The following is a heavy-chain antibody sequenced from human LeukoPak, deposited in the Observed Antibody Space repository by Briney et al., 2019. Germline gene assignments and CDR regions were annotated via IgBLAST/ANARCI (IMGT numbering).Heavy chain of an antibody. CDR1: GFTFSTYG. CDR2: IWSDGSNK. Sequence: GSLRLSCAASGFTFSTYGVHWVRQAPGKGLEWVALIWSDGSNKYYADSVKGQFTISRDNSKNTLYLQMNSLRAEDTAVYYCARDGLGDYGGEDYFDYWGQGTLVTVSS. D-gene: IGHD4-17*01. CDR3: ARDGLGDYGGEDYFDY. J-gene: IGHJ4*02. V-gene: IGHV3-30*02.